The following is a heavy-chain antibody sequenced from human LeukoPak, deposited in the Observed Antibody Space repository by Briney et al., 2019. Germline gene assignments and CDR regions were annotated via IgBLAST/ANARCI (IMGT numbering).Heavy chain of an antibody. CDR1: GFSFSSYW. V-gene: IGHV3-7*01. CDR2: IKQDGSEE. D-gene: IGHD5-18*01. J-gene: IGHJ4*02. CDR3: ARGHYSPWDHCFDY. Sequence: GGSLRLSCAASGFSFSSYWMNWVRQAPGKGLEWVANIKQDGSEEDYVDSLKGRFTISRDNAKNSLYLQMNTLRADDTAVYYCARGHYSPWDHCFDYWGQGSLVTVSS.